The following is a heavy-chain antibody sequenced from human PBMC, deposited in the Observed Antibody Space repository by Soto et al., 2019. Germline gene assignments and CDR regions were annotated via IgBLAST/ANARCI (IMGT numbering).Heavy chain of an antibody. CDR3: ASVGLGSDYYYYMDV. CDR2: IYYSGST. J-gene: IGHJ6*03. Sequence: SETLSLTCTVSGGSISSYYWSWIRQPPGKGLEWIGYIYYSGSTNYNPSLKSRVTISVDTSKNQFSLKLSSVTAADTAVYYCASVGLGSDYYYYMDVWGKGTTVTVSS. D-gene: IGHD3-10*01. CDR1: GGSISSYY. V-gene: IGHV4-59*08.